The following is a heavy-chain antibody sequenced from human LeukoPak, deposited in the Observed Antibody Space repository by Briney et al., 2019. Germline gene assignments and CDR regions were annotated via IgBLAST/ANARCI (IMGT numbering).Heavy chain of an antibody. CDR3: ASGVVVVAATTYYYYYMDV. D-gene: IGHD2-15*01. V-gene: IGHV1-18*01. Sequence: ASVKVSCKASGYTFTSYGISWVRQAPGQGLEWMGWISAYNGNTNYAQKLQGRVAMTTDTSTSTAYMELRSLRSEDTAVYYCASGVVVVAATTYYYYYMDVWGKGTTVTVSS. CDR2: ISAYNGNT. J-gene: IGHJ6*03. CDR1: GYTFTSYG.